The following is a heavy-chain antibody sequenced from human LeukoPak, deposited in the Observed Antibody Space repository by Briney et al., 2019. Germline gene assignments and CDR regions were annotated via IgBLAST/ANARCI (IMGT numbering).Heavy chain of an antibody. V-gene: IGHV3-74*01. Sequence: PGGSLRLSCAASGFTFSSYGMNWVRQAPGKGLVWVSRIKNDGSSANYADSVKGRFTISRDNARSTLYLQMNSLRVEDTAVYYCARDLSGKYPETFYFDYWGRGTLVTASS. J-gene: IGHJ4*02. CDR2: IKNDGSSA. CDR1: GFTFSSYG. CDR3: ARDLSGKYPETFYFDY. D-gene: IGHD6-19*01.